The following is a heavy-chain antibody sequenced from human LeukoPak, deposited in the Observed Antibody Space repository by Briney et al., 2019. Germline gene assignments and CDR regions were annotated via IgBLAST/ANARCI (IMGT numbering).Heavy chain of an antibody. D-gene: IGHD3-10*01. CDR1: GFTFSSYG. V-gene: IGHV3-30*18. CDR3: AKDHRAGGYYGSGSYFDY. CDR2: ISYDGSNK. Sequence: GGSLRLSCAASGFTFSSYGMHWVRQAPGKGLEWVAVISYDGSNKYYADSVKGRFTISRDNSKNTLYLQMNSLRAEDTAVYYCAKDHRAGGYYGSGSYFDYWGQGTLVTVSS. J-gene: IGHJ4*02.